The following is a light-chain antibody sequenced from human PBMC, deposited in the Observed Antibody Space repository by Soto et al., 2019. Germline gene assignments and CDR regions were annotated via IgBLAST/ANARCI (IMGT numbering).Light chain of an antibody. CDR3: QKYGGAPYT. V-gene: IGKV1-27*01. Sequence: DIQMTQSPSPLSVSVGDRVTITCRASQDIRDYLVWCHQRPGKGATLLIYAASTLPSGVPSSFSGSGYGTEFTLTISSLQSEDVATYYCQKYGGAPYTFGPGTKVDLK. CDR2: AAS. J-gene: IGKJ3*01. CDR1: QDIRDY.